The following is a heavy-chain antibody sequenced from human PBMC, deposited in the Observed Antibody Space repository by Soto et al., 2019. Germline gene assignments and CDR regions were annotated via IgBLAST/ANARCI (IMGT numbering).Heavy chain of an antibody. CDR2: ISYDGSNK. V-gene: IGHV3-30*18. CDR1: GFTFSSYG. CDR3: AKDREDSSSWYVEYFQH. Sequence: QVQLVESGGGVVQPGRSLRLSCAAPGFTFSSYGMHWVRQAPGKGLEWVAVISYDGSNKYYADSVKGRFTISRDNSKNTLYLQMNSLRAEDTAVYYCAKDREDSSSWYVEYFQHWGQGTLVTVSS. D-gene: IGHD6-13*01. J-gene: IGHJ1*01.